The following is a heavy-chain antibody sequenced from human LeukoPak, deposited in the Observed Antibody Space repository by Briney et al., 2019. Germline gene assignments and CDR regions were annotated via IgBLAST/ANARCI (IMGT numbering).Heavy chain of an antibody. CDR1: GYTFTSYY. J-gene: IGHJ3*02. CDR2: INPSGGST. D-gene: IGHD6-13*01. V-gene: IGHV1-46*01. Sequence: ASVTVSCKASGYTFTSYYMHWVRQAPGQGLEWMGIINPSGGSTSYAQKFQGRVTMTRGTSTSTVYMELSSLRSEDTAVYYCARGEYSSSWDDAFDIWGQGTMVTVSS. CDR3: ARGEYSSSWDDAFDI.